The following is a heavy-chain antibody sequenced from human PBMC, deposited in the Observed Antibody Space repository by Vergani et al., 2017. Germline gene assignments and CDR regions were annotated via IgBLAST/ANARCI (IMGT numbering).Heavy chain of an antibody. CDR1: GFTFSSYA. D-gene: IGHD5-12*01. Sequence: EVQLLESGGGLVQPGGSLRLSCAASGFTFSSYAMSWVRQAPGKGLEWVSAISGSGGSTYYADSVKGRFTISRDNSKNTLYLQMNSLRAEDTAVYYCAKEGYSGYADYYYYMDVWGKGTTVTVSS. V-gene: IGHV3-23*01. CDR3: AKEGYSGYADYYYYMDV. J-gene: IGHJ6*03. CDR2: ISGSGGST.